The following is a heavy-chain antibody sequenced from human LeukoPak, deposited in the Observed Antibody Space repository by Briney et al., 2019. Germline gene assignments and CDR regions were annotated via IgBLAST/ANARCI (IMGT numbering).Heavy chain of an antibody. CDR2: ISGSGGST. V-gene: IGHV3-23*01. Sequence: GGSLRLSCAASGFTFSSYAMSWVRQAPGKGLEWVSAISGSGGSTYYADSVKGRFTISRDNSKNTLYLQMNSLRAEDTAVYYCARVVAVAGYYFDYWGQGTLVTVSS. D-gene: IGHD6-19*01. CDR1: GFTFSSYA. J-gene: IGHJ4*02. CDR3: ARVVAVAGYYFDY.